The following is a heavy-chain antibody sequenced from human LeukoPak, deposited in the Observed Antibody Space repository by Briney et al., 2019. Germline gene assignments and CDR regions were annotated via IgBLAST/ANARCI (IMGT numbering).Heavy chain of an antibody. CDR1: GGSISSYD. Sequence: SETLSLARTVSGGSISSYDASSIRQPPGEGLGWIGYIYDNVSTNYNPSLKSRVTISVDTSQNQFYLKLSSVPAPGTAVHYCGGGIVGATTAVVLNPFDLWGQGTMVTVSS. D-gene: IGHD1-26*01. CDR3: GGGIVGATTAVVLNPFDL. CDR2: IYDNVST. J-gene: IGHJ3*01. V-gene: IGHV4-59*01.